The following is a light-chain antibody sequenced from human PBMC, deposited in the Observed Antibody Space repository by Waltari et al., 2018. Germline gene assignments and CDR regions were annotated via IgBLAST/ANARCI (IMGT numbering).Light chain of an antibody. J-gene: IGLJ2*01. Sequence: QAVLTQPSSLSASPGASARLTCTLHSGINVADRKIYWYQQKPGKPPQYLLRFRSDLANQQASGLPSRFSGSKDASANAGILLISGLQSEDEADYYCMIWNSGTSVFGGGTTLTVL. CDR1: SGINVADRK. V-gene: IGLV5-45*03. CDR3: MIWNSGTSV. CDR2: FRSDLAN.